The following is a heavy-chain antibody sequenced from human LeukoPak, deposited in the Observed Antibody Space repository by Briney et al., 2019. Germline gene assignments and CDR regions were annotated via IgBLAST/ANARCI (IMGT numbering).Heavy chain of an antibody. V-gene: IGHV3-23*01. CDR3: AKKAQYNGNYPLDY. D-gene: IGHD1-26*01. J-gene: IGHJ4*02. CDR2: TSDRGDYT. CDR1: GFTFSSYT. Sequence: GGSLRLSCAASGFTFSSYTMSWVRQAPGKGLEWVSGTSDRGDYTYYADSVKGRFTISRDNSKNTLYLQMNSLRAEDTALYFCAKKAQYNGNYPLDYWGQGTLVTVSS.